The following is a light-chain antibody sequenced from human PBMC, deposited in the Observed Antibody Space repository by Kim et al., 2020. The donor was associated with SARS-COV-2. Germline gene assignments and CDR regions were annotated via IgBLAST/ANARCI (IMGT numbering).Light chain of an antibody. CDR1: SSNIGSNY. Sequence: QSVLTQAPSASGTPGQRVTIPCSGSSSNIGSNYVYWYQQLPGTAPKVLIHTDNRRPSGVPDRFSGSKSVTSASLAISGLRSEDEADYYCGSWDDSLNGPVFGGGTQLTVL. CDR3: GSWDDSLNGPV. V-gene: IGLV1-47*01. CDR2: TDN. J-gene: IGLJ3*02.